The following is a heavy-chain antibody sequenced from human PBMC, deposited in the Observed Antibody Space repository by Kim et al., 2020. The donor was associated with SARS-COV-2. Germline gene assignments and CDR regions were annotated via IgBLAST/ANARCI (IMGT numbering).Heavy chain of an antibody. Sequence: STSYTPSPKSRVTISVDKSNNQFSLKLSSVTAADTAVYYCAREAGGATISWGQGTLVTVSS. CDR3: AREAGGATIS. J-gene: IGHJ5*02. V-gene: IGHV4-4*02. CDR2: ST. D-gene: IGHD1-26*01.